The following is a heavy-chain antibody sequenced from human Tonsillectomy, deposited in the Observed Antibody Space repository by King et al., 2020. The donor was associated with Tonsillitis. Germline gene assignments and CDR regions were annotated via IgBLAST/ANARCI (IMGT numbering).Heavy chain of an antibody. CDR3: TRGPQLWFEVVDA. V-gene: IGHV3-53*04. D-gene: IGHD2-21*01. CDR2: IQIGGTT. CDR1: GFTVSNNY. Sequence: EVQLVESGGGLVQPGGSLRLSCAVSGFTVSNNYMSWVRQAPGKGLEWVSLIQIGGTTFYAESVKGRFTTSRHNSDNTLYLQMNSLGTEDTAFYYCTRGPQLWFEVVDAWGQGTTVTVSS. J-gene: IGHJ6*02.